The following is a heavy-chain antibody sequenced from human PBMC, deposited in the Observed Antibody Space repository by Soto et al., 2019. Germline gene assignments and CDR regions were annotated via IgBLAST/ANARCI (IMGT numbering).Heavy chain of an antibody. CDR3: TRTKTNQNAEYSEY. Sequence: QVQLVQSGAEVKEPGASVKVSCKASGFTFTWYYMHWVRQAPGQGLEWMGIINPSGVSTSYAQKFQGRVTMTRDTSTSTVYMELSSLRSEDTAVYYCTRTKTNQNAEYSEYWGQGTLVTVSS. CDR1: GFTFTWYY. V-gene: IGHV1-46*03. J-gene: IGHJ1*01. CDR2: INPSGVST.